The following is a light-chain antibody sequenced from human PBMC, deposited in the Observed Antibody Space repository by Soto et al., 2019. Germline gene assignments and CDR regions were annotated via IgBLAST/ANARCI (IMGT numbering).Light chain of an antibody. V-gene: IGLV2-23*01. CDR3: CSSASSSSYV. J-gene: IGLJ1*01. CDR1: TSDVGGYNL. CDR2: EGT. Sequence: QSALSQPGSVSGSAGQSITTSCSGTTSDVGGYNLVSWYQQHTAKAPKLLIYEGTQRPSGVSSRFSGSKSGNTASLTISGLQAEDEADYYCCSSASSSSYVFGTGTKVTVL.